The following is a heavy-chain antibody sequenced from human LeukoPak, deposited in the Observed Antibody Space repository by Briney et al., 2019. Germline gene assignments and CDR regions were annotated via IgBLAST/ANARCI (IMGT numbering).Heavy chain of an antibody. Sequence: GGSLRLSCAASGFTFSSYDMHWVRQAPGKGLEWVSAIGTAGDTYYPGSVKGRFTISRENAKNSLYLQMNSLRAGDTAVYYCARARGYCSSTSCFSTHDAFDIWGQGTMVTVSS. CDR1: GFTFSSYD. V-gene: IGHV3-13*04. D-gene: IGHD2-2*01. J-gene: IGHJ3*02. CDR2: IGTAGDT. CDR3: ARARGYCSSTSCFSTHDAFDI.